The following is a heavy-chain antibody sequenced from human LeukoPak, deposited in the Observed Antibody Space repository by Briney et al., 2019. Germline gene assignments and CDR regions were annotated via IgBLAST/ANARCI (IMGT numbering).Heavy chain of an antibody. CDR1: GGSFSGYY. CDR2: INHSGST. Sequence: SETLCLTCAVSGGSFSGYYWSWIRQPPGKGLEWIGEINHSGSTNYIPSLKSRVTTSVDTSKNQFSLKLSSVTAADTAVYYCARGGVPDAFDIWGQGTMVTVSS. D-gene: IGHD3-10*01. V-gene: IGHV4-34*01. CDR3: ARGGVPDAFDI. J-gene: IGHJ3*02.